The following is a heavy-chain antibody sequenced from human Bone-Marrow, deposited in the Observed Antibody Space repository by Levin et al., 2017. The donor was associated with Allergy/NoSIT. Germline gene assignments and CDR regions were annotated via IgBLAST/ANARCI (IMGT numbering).Heavy chain of an antibody. Sequence: GGSLRLSCAASGFTFSGYAMSWVRQAPGKGLEWVSGISNSGGRTYYADSVKGRFTISRDNSKNTLYLQMNSLRAEDTAVFYCAKDSRAYIYGSFDYWGQGTLVTVSS. D-gene: IGHD5-18*01. CDR2: ISNSGGRT. CDR1: GFTFSGYA. J-gene: IGHJ4*02. CDR3: AKDSRAYIYGSFDY. V-gene: IGHV3-23*01.